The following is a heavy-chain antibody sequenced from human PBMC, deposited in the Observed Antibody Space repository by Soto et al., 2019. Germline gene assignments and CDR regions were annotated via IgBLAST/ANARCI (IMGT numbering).Heavy chain of an antibody. Sequence: GGSLRLSCAASGFTFSRYAMTWVRQAPGKGLEWVSVISGSGDSTYNADSVKGRFTISRDNSKNTLYLQMNSLRAEDTALYYCAKDSRETQFSGSYSYLDYWGQGILVTVSS. V-gene: IGHV3-23*01. D-gene: IGHD1-26*01. CDR3: AKDSRETQFSGSYSYLDY. CDR2: ISGSGDST. CDR1: GFTFSRYA. J-gene: IGHJ4*02.